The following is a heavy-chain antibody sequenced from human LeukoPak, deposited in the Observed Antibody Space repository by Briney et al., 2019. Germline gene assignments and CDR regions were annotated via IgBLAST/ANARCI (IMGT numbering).Heavy chain of an antibody. D-gene: IGHD6-13*01. V-gene: IGHV3-30*04. J-gene: IGHJ4*02. CDR2: ISYDGSNK. CDR3: ARGRYIAAALDY. Sequence: SGGSLRLSCAASGFTFSSYAMHWVRQAPGKGLEWVAVISYDGSNKYYADSVKGRFTISRDNSKNTLYLQMNSLRAEDTAVYYCARGRYIAAALDYWGQGTLVTVSS. CDR1: GFTFSSYA.